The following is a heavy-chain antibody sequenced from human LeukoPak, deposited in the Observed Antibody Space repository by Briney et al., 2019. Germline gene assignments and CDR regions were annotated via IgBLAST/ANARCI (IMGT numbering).Heavy chain of an antibody. J-gene: IGHJ4*02. Sequence: GGSLRLSCAASGFTFSSYAMHWVRQAPGKGLEWVSVIYSGGSTHYADSVKGRFTISRDHSKNTLYLQMNSLRDEDTAVYYCAAAGVPAAKLPVFLEWFSGAFDYWGQGTLVTVSS. D-gene: IGHD3-3*01. CDR2: IYSGGST. CDR1: GFTFSSYA. V-gene: IGHV3-53*01. CDR3: AAAGVPAAKLPVFLEWFSGAFDY.